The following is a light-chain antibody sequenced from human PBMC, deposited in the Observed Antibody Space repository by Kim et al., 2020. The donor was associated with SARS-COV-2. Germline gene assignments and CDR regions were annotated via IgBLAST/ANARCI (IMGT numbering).Light chain of an antibody. J-gene: IGLJ2*01. CDR3: SSYAGSNNLV. V-gene: IGLV2-8*01. CDR1: SSAVGGYNY. CDR2: EVS. Sequence: GQSVTISCPGTSSAVGGYNYVSWYQQHPGKAPKLMIYEVSKRPSAVPDRFSGSKSGNTASLTVSGLQAEDEADYYCSSYAGSNNLVFGGGTQLTVL.